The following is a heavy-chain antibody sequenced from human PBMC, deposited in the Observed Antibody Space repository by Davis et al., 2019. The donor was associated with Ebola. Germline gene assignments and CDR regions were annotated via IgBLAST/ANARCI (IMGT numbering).Heavy chain of an antibody. CDR3: AKSVDIVVVPAAWGLGYYYYYGMDV. D-gene: IGHD2-2*01. CDR2: IWYDGSNK. V-gene: IGHV3-33*06. J-gene: IGHJ6*02. CDR1: GFTFSSYA. Sequence: GGSLRLSCAASGFTFSSYAMNWVRQAPGKGLEWVAVIWYDGSNKYYADSVKGRFTISRDNSKNTLYLQMNSLRAEDTAVYYCAKSVDIVVVPAAWGLGYYYYYGMDVWGQGTTVTVSS.